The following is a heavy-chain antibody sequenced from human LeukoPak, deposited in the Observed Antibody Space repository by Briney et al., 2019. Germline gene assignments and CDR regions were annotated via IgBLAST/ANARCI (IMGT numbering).Heavy chain of an antibody. Sequence: GGSLRLSCAASGXTFSSFWMSWVRQAPGKGLEWVAHIKEDGSMVSYVDSVKGRFTISRDNAKNSVYLQMNSLRAEDTAVYFCARVVTWFDPWGQGSLVTVSS. CDR1: GXTFSSFW. J-gene: IGHJ5*02. V-gene: IGHV3-7*04. CDR3: ARVVTWFDP. CDR2: IKEDGSMV.